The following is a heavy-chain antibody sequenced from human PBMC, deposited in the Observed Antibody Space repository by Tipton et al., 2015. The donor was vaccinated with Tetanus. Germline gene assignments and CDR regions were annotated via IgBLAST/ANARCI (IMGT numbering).Heavy chain of an antibody. CDR3: ARSQLWYLNWFDP. Sequence: TLSLTCTVSGGSISSYYWSWIRQPPGRGLEWIGYIYYSGSTNYNPSLKSRVTISVDTSKNQFSLKLSSVTAADTAVYYCARSQLWYLNWFDPWGQGPLVTVSS. CDR2: IYYSGST. CDR1: GGSISSYY. J-gene: IGHJ5*02. D-gene: IGHD5-18*01. V-gene: IGHV4-59*08.